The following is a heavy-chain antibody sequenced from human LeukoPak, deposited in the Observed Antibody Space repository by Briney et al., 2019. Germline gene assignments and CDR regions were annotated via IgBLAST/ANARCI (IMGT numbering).Heavy chain of an antibody. CDR3: ASSSALTGADY. CDR1: GFTFSNYA. D-gene: IGHD7-27*01. CDR2: ISDTGGST. Sequence: AGGSLRLSCAASGFTFSNYAMSWVRQAPGKGLEWVSGISDTGGSTYYADSVKGRFTISRDNSKNTLYLQMNSLRAEDTAVYYCASSSALTGADYWGQGTLVTVSS. V-gene: IGHV3-23*01. J-gene: IGHJ4*02.